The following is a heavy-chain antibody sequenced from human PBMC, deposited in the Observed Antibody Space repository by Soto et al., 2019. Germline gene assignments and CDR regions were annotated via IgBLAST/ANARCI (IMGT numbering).Heavy chain of an antibody. Sequence: SETLSLTGTVSGGSMRNYFWTWIRQPPGKGLEWIGYIHYSGTTSFFPSYNPSLRSRVTISEDTSKNQFSLKLLSVTTADTAVYFCAAGEASSRNLAPYYLDFWGQGTLVTVSS. D-gene: IGHD6-13*01. J-gene: IGHJ4*02. CDR1: GGSMRNYF. CDR3: AAGEASSRNLAPYYLDF. V-gene: IGHV4-59*01. CDR2: IHYSGTT.